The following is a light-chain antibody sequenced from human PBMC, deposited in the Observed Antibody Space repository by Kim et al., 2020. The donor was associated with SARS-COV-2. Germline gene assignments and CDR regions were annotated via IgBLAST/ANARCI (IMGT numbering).Light chain of an antibody. V-gene: IGLV3-19*01. CDR1: SLRSYY. CDR2: DNN. Sequence: ASGQTVRITCQGDSLRSYYASWYQQKPAQAPVLVIYDNNNRPSGIPDRFSGSSSGNTASLTITGAQAEDEADYYCSSRDSSGNNWVFGGGTKLTVL. CDR3: SSRDSSGNNWV. J-gene: IGLJ3*02.